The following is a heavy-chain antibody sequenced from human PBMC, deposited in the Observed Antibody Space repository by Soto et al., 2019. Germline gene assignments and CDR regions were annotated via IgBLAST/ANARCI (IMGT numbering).Heavy chain of an antibody. Sequence: GGSLRLSCAASGFTFSSYAMSWVRQAPGKGLEWVSAISGSGGSTYYADSVKGRFTISRDNSKTTLYLQRNSQRAEDTALCYCARQTAVAGTSPGDYWGQGTLVTVSS. D-gene: IGHD6-19*01. V-gene: IGHV3-23*01. J-gene: IGHJ4*02. CDR1: GFTFSSYA. CDR2: ISGSGGST. CDR3: ARQTAVAGTSPGDY.